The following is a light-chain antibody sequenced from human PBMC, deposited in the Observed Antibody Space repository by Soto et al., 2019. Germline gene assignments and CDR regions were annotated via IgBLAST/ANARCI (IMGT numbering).Light chain of an antibody. CDR2: DAS. V-gene: IGKV3-11*01. J-gene: IGKJ4*01. CDR3: QQRSNWPRT. Sequence: ELVLTQSPATLSVSPGERATLSCRASQSVGSYLACYQQKPGQSPRLLIYDASNRATGIPARFSGSGSGTDFTLTISSLEPEDFAVYYCQQRSNWPRTFGGGTKVEIK. CDR1: QSVGSY.